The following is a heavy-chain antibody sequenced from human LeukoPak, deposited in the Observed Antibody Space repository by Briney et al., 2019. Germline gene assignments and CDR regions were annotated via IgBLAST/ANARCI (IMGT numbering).Heavy chain of an antibody. J-gene: IGHJ5*02. Sequence: SETLSLTCAVYGVSFSGYFWSWIRQPPGKGLEWIGEINHSGSTNYNPSLKSRVTISVDTSKNQFSLKLSSVTAADTAVYSCARGLTTVTTFNWFDPWGQGTLVAVSS. D-gene: IGHD4-17*01. CDR3: ARGLTTVTTFNWFDP. CDR2: INHSGST. CDR1: GVSFSGYF. V-gene: IGHV4-34*01.